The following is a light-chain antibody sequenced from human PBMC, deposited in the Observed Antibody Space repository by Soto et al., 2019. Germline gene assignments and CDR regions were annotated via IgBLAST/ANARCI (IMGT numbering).Light chain of an antibody. CDR3: QQYGSSPIT. CDR1: QSVSSSY. CDR2: DAS. V-gene: IGKV3D-20*01. J-gene: IGKJ5*01. Sequence: EIVLTQSPGTLSLSPGERATLSCRVSQSVSSSYVAWYQMKAGLAPRLLIHDASTRASGIPDRFRGSKSGTDFTLTIRGLEAEDAALYYCQQYGSSPITFGQGTRLAIK.